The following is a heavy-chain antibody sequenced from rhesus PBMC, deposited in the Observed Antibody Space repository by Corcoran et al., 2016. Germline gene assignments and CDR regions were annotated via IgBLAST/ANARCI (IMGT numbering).Heavy chain of an antibody. CDR1: GYTFTNYY. CDR3: TREGAAATFGFDY. D-gene: IGHD6-43*01. V-gene: IGHV1-1*01. J-gene: IGHJ4*01. CDR2: ISPSNGNK. Sequence: QVQLVQSGAEIKQPGASVKLSCKASGYTFTNYYMHWVRQAPGQVLEWIGLISPSNGNKGIAQNFQGRVTITTDTSTTTGYMELSSLRSEDTAVYYCTREGAAATFGFDYWGQGVQVTVSS.